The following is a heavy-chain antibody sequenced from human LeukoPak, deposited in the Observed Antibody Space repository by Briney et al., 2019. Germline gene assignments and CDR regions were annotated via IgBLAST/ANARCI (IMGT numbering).Heavy chain of an antibody. CDR2: IEQDGSDI. V-gene: IGHV3-7*01. Sequence: GGSLRLSCAASGFTFSDYWMTWFRQAPGKGPERVASIEQDGSDIQYVDFVKGRFTISRGNGRNSVYLQMNSLRVEDTAVYYCARVTAWGYFDYWGQGTLVSVSS. D-gene: IGHD1-26*01. J-gene: IGHJ4*02. CDR3: ARVTAWGYFDY. CDR1: GFTFSDYW.